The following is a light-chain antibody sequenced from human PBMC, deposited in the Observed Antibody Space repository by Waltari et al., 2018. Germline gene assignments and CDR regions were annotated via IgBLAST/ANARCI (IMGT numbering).Light chain of an antibody. CDR1: SGHSSYI. CDR3: ETWDSNTHV. Sequence: QPVLTQSSSAAASLGSSVKLTCTLSSGHSSYIIAWHQQQPGKAPRYLMKLEGSGIYNKGSAVPDRFSGSRYGADRYLTLSTLQSEDEADYYCETWDSNTHVFGTGTKFTVL. V-gene: IGLV4-60*03. CDR2: LEGSGIY. J-gene: IGLJ1*01.